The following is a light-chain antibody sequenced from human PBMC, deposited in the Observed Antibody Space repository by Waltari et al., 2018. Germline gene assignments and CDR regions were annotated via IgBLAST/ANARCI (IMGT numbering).Light chain of an antibody. CDR3: ASWDDSLNGRWV. J-gene: IGLJ2*01. V-gene: IGLV1-44*01. CDR2: RSD. CDR1: PSHVGTTV. Sequence: DLTHPPSASGPPGQKVTIPCSGRPSHVGTTVLNSYQQFPGTAPKLLIYRSDQRPSGVPDRFSGSKSGTSASLAIIGLRSDDEADYYCASWDDSLNGRWVFGGGTKLTVL.